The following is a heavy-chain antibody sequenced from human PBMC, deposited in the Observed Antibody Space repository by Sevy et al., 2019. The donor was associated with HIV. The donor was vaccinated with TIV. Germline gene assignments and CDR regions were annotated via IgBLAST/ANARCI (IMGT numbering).Heavy chain of an antibody. D-gene: IGHD3-22*01. CDR1: GYTFTGYY. V-gene: IGHV1-2*02. CDR3: ARTIRGGYYYDSSRYYDY. Sequence: ASVKVSCKASGYTFTGYYMHWVRQAPGQGLEWMGWINPNSGGTNYAQKFQGRVTMTRDTSISTAYMELSRLRSDDTAVYYCARTIRGGYYYDSSRYYDYWGQGTLVTVSS. J-gene: IGHJ4*02. CDR2: INPNSGGT.